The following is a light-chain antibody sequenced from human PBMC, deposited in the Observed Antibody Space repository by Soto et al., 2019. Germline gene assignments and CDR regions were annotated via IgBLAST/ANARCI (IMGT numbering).Light chain of an antibody. CDR2: AAS. Sequence: EIVLTQSPGTLSLSPGERATLSCRASQSVSSSYVAWYQQKPGQAPRLLIYAASSRATGIPDRFSGSGSGTDXXXXISXXEPEDFAVYYCQQYGSSTGTFGQGTKVEIK. CDR3: QQYGSSTGT. CDR1: QSVSSSY. V-gene: IGKV3-20*01. J-gene: IGKJ1*01.